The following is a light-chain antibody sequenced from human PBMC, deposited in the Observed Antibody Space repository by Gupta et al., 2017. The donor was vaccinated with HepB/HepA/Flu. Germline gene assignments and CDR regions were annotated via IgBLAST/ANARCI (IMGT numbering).Light chain of an antibody. CDR3: SSYAGSNNLV. V-gene: IGLV2-8*01. CDR1: SSDVGGYNY. Sequence: QSALTQRPSASGSPGQSVTVSCTGTSSDVGGYNYVAWYQQHPGKAPKIMISDVSKRPSGVQDRFYGTKDGNTASLTSAGIQAEDEADYSCSSYAGSNNLVFGGGTKLPVL. CDR2: DVS. J-gene: IGLJ2*01.